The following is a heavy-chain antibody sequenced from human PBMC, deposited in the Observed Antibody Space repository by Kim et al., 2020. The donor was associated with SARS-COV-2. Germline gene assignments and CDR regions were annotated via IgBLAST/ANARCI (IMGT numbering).Heavy chain of an antibody. CDR1: GGSFSGYY. J-gene: IGHJ6*02. CDR3: ARGVRYYDSSGPV. CDR2: INHSGST. V-gene: IGHV4-34*01. Sequence: SETLSLTCAVYGGSFSGYYWSWIRQPPGKGLEWIGEINHSGSTNYNPSLKSRVTISVDTSKNQFSLKLSSVTAADTAVYYCARGVRYYDSSGPVWGQGTTVTVSS. D-gene: IGHD3-22*01.